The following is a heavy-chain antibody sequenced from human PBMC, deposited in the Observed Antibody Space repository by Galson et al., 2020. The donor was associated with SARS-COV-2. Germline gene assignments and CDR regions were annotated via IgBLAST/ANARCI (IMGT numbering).Heavy chain of an antibody. CDR2: ISWNSGSI. CDR1: GFTFDDYA. V-gene: IGHV3-9*01. Sequence: GGSLRLSCAASGFTFDDYAMHWVRQAPGKGLEWVSGISWNSGSIGYADSVKGRFTISRDNAKNSLYLQMNSLRAEDTALYYCAKVGGQQPGYWGQGTLVTVSS. CDR3: AKVGGQQPGY. D-gene: IGHD6-13*01. J-gene: IGHJ4*02.